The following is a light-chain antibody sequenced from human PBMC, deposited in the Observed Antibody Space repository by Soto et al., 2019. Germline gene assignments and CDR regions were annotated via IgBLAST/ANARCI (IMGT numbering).Light chain of an antibody. V-gene: IGLV3-21*04. CDR2: YDS. J-gene: IGLJ2*01. CDR1: NIGSKS. Sequence: SYELTQPPSVSVAPGKTARITCGGNNIGSKSVHWYQQKPGQAPVLGIYYDSDRPSGIPERFSGSNSGNTATLTISRVEAGDEADYYCQVWDSSSDHRVVFGGGTELTVL. CDR3: QVWDSSSDHRVV.